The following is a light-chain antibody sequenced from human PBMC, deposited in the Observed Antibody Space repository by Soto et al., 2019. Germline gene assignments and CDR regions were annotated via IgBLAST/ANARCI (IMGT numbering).Light chain of an antibody. CDR2: MAS. J-gene: IGKJ1*01. CDR3: QQYKSYSRT. V-gene: IGKV1-5*03. Sequence: DIQMTQTRSTLSASVGDRVTITCRASQSISSWLAWYQQKPGKVPKLLIYMASSLESGVPSRFSGSGSGTEFTLTISSLQPDDFATYYCQQYKSYSRTFGQGTKVEIK. CDR1: QSISSW.